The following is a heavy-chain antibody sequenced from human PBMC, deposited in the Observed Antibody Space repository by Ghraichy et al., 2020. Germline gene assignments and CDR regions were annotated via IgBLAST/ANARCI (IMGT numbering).Heavy chain of an antibody. CDR3: AAPVSSKGGFYYYYGMDV. CDR1: GFTFTSSA. J-gene: IGHJ6*02. CDR2: IVVGNGNT. V-gene: IGHV1-58*01. D-gene: IGHD2-2*01. Sequence: SVKVSCKASGFTFTSSAVQWVRQARGQRLEWIGWIVVGNGNTNYAQKFQERVTITRDMSTSTAYMELSSLRSEDTAVYYCAAPVSSKGGFYYYYGMDVWGQGTTVTVSS.